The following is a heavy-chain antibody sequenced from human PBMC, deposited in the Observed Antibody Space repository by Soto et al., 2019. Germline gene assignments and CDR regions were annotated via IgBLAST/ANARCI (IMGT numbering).Heavy chain of an antibody. CDR1: GVTVSSDAYY. V-gene: IGHV4-31*03. D-gene: IGHD3-16*02. J-gene: IGHJ4*02. CDR2: IYHTGST. CDR3: ARYRFSGTRWSKFDY. Sequence: LSLTCTVSGVTVSSDAYYWSWIRQHPGRGLEWIGNIYHTGSTYYSPSLKSRVVISLDTSKNQFSLRLTSVTAADAAVYFCARYRFSGTRWSKFDYWGQGTLVTVSS.